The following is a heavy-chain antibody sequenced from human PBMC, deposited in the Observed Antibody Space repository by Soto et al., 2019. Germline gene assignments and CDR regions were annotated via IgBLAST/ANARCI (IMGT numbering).Heavy chain of an antibody. J-gene: IGHJ4*02. V-gene: IGHV1-69*01. CDR3: ASTAERNAEQFDF. Sequence: QVQLVQSGSEVKRPGSSVKVSCKTSGGIFKNFDIGWVRQSPGQGLEWMGEIIPLFNATNYAQKFRGRVTVTADESTRTAYMELTRLTYDDTVVYFYASTAERNAEQFDFWGKVTLVTVAS. CDR1: GGIFKNFD. D-gene: IGHD2-2*01. CDR2: IIPLFNAT.